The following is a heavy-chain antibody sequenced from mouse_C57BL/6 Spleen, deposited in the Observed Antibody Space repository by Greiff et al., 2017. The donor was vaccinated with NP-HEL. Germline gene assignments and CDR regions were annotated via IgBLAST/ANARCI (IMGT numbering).Heavy chain of an antibody. D-gene: IGHD1-1*01. CDR3: ASGSSSAWFAY. CDR1: GYAFTNYL. V-gene: IGHV1-54*01. J-gene: IGHJ3*01. Sequence: QVQLQQSGAELVRPGTSVEVSCKASGYAFTNYLIEWVKQRPGQGLEWIGVINPGSGGTNYNEKFKGKATLTADKSSSPAYMQLSSLTSEDSAVYFCASGSSSAWFAYWGQGTLVTVSA. CDR2: INPGSGGT.